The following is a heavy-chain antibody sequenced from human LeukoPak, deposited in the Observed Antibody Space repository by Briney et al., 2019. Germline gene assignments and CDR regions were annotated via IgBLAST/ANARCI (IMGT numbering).Heavy chain of an antibody. Sequence: ASVKVSCKASGYTFTSYGISWVRQAPGQGLEWMGWISAYNGNTNYAQKLQGRVTMTTDTSTSTAYMELRSLRSDDTAMYYCARDPDTAMASTRHFDYWGQGTLVTVSS. J-gene: IGHJ4*02. CDR3: ARDPDTAMASTRHFDY. V-gene: IGHV1-18*01. D-gene: IGHD5-18*01. CDR2: ISAYNGNT. CDR1: GYTFTSYG.